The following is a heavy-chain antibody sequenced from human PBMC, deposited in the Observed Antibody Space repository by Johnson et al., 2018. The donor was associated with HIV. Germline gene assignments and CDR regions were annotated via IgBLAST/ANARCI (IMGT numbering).Heavy chain of an antibody. J-gene: IGHJ3*02. CDR2: ISWNSGSI. CDR1: GFTFSSYG. V-gene: IGHV3-9*01. D-gene: IGHD1-26*01. Sequence: EVQLVESGGGVVQPGRSLRLSCAASGFTFSSYGMHWVRQAPGKGLEWVSGISWNSGSIGYADSVKGRFTISRDNTKNSLYLQMNSLRAEDTALYYCTHYSGSFYMGAFDIWGQGTMVTVSS. CDR3: THYSGSFYMGAFDI.